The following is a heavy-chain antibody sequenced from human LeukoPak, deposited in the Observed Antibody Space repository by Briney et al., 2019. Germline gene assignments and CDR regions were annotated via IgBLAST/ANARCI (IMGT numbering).Heavy chain of an antibody. J-gene: IGHJ4*02. D-gene: IGHD1-26*01. Sequence: PGGSLRLSCAASGFTFSSYEMNWVRQAPGKGLEWVSAISGSGGSTYYADSVKGRFTISRDNSKNTLYLQMNSLRAEDTAVYYCAKDRKVGAQYYFDYWGQGTLVTVSS. CDR1: GFTFSSYE. V-gene: IGHV3-23*01. CDR2: ISGSGGST. CDR3: AKDRKVGAQYYFDY.